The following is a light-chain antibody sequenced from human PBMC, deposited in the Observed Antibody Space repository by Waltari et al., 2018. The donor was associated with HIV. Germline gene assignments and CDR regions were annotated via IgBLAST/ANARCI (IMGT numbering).Light chain of an antibody. CDR1: RSDVGCYHS. CDR3: TSYTRNSPLEGVV. CDR2: EVS. V-gene: IGLV2-14*01. J-gene: IGLJ2*01. Sequence: QSALTQPASVSGSPGQSITLSCTGTRSDVGCYHSVSRSQQHPGKAPKLMIYEVSNRPSGVSNRFSGSKSGHTASLTISGLQAEDEADYYCTSYTRNSPLEGVVFGGGTKLTVL.